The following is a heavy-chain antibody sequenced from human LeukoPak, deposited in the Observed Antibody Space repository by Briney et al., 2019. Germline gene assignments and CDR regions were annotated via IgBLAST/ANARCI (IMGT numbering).Heavy chain of an antibody. CDR2: IYYSGST. J-gene: IGHJ4*02. Sequence: PSETLSLTCTVSGGSISSYYWSWIRQPPGKGLEWIGYIYYSGSTNYNPSLKSRVTISVDTSKNQFSLKLSSVTAADTAVYYCARRGLYDSTGYYSFDYWGQGSLVTVSS. CDR3: ARRGLYDSTGYYSFDY. D-gene: IGHD3-22*01. V-gene: IGHV4-59*08. CDR1: GGSISSYY.